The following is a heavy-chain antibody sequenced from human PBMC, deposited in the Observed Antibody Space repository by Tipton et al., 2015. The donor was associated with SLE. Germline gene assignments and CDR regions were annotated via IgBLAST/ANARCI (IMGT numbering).Heavy chain of an antibody. V-gene: IGHV3-23*01. Sequence: SLRLSCAASGFMFRSYVMSWVRQRPGKGLEWVSSISGGGDTTYYTDSVKGRFTISRDNSRNTLYLQMSSLGAEDTAIYYCAKEGPVAATALDSWGQGILVTVTS. J-gene: IGHJ4*02. CDR2: ISGGGDTT. D-gene: IGHD6-19*01. CDR3: AKEGPVAATALDS. CDR1: GFMFRSYV.